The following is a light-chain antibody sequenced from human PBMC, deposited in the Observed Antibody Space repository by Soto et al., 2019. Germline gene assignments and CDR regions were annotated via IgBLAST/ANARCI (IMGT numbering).Light chain of an antibody. V-gene: IGKV1-5*01. CDR1: QSISSW. J-gene: IGKJ1*01. CDR2: DAS. Sequence: DIQMTQSPSTLSASVGDRFTITCRASQSISSWSAWYQQKPGKAPKLLIYDASSLESGVPSRFSGSGSGTEFTLTISSLQPDDFATYYCQQYNSYPTLGQGNKV. CDR3: QQYNSYPT.